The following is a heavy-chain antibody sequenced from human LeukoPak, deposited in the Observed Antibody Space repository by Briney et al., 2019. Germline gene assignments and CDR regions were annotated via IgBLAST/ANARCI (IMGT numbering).Heavy chain of an antibody. D-gene: IGHD3-16*01. J-gene: IGHJ6*03. CDR1: GYTFTSYD. Sequence: GASVKVSCKASGYTFTSYDINWVRQATGQGLEWMGWMNPNSGNTGYAQKFQGRVTMTRDTSISTAYMELSRLRSDDTAVYYCARDHTGGSYGYYYYYMDVWGKGTTVTISS. CDR2: MNPNSGNT. V-gene: IGHV1-8*01. CDR3: ARDHTGGSYGYYYYYMDV.